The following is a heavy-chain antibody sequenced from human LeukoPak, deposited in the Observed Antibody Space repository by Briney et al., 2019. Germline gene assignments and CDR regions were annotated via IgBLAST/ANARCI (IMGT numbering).Heavy chain of an antibody. V-gene: IGHV3-23*01. CDR3: AKVPDYDILTGWRYFDY. J-gene: IGHJ4*02. CDR2: ISGSGGST. Sequence: PGGSLRLSCAASGFMFSVSEMNCVSQAPGKGLEWVSAISGSGGSTYYADSVKGRFTISRDNSKNTLYLQMNSLRAEDTAVYYCAKVPDYDILTGWRYFDYWGQGTLVTVSS. CDR1: GFMFSVSE. D-gene: IGHD3-9*01.